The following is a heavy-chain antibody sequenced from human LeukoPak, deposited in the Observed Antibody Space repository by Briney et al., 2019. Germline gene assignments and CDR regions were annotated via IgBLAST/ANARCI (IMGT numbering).Heavy chain of an antibody. D-gene: IGHD2-21*02. CDR1: GYTFTSYY. CDR3: ARAPCGGDGPSPDAFDI. J-gene: IGHJ3*02. Sequence: ASVEVSCKASGYTFTSYYMHWVRQAPGQGLEWMGIINPSGGSTSYAQKFQGRVTMTRDTSTSTVYMELSSLRSEDTAVYYCARAPCGGDGPSPDAFDIWGQGTMVTVSS. CDR2: INPSGGST. V-gene: IGHV1-46*01.